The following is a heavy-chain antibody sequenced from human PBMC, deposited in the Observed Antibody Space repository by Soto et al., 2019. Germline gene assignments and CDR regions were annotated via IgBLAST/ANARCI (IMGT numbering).Heavy chain of an antibody. J-gene: IGHJ6*02. Sequence: LSLTCTVSAGSISRGVYYWRWIRQHPGNGLEWIGYIYYSGSTYCNPSLKSRVTISVDTSKNQFSLKLSSVTAADTAVYYCARDSGVAGEKYYKDVWGQGTTVIVSS. CDR2: IYYSGST. CDR3: ARDSGVAGEKYYKDV. D-gene: IGHD6-19*01. CDR1: AGSISRGVYY. V-gene: IGHV4-31*03.